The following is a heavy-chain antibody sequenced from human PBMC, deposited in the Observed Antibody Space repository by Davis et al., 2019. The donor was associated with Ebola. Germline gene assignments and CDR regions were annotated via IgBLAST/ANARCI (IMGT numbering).Heavy chain of an antibody. CDR2: INPYSGGA. V-gene: IGHV1-2*06. Sequence: ASVKVSCKASGYGFTAYYIHWVRQAPGQGLEWTGRINPYSGGASYAHKFQGRVTMTRDTSISTAYMELSSVRSDDTAVYYCARLSFGEVGFDYWGQGTLVTVSS. J-gene: IGHJ4*02. D-gene: IGHD3-10*01. CDR3: ARLSFGEVGFDY. CDR1: GYGFTAYY.